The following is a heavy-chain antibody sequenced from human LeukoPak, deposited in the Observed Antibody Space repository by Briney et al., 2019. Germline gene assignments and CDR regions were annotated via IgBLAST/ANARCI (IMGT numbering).Heavy chain of an antibody. CDR1: GYTFTGYY. V-gene: IGHV1-2*02. D-gene: IGHD5-18*01. J-gene: IGHJ6*03. CDR3: ARPRGYSYGYYWERYYYMDV. Sequence: ASVKVSCKASGYTFTGYYIHWVRQAPGQGLEWMGWIIPNSGGTNYAQKFQGRVTMTRDTSISTAYMELSRLRSDDTAVYYCARPRGYSYGYYWERYYYMDVWGKGTTVTVSS. CDR2: IIPNSGGT.